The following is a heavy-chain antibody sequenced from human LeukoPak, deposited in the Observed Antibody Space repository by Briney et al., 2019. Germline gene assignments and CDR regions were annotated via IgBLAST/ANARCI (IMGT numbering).Heavy chain of an antibody. D-gene: IGHD4-11*01. CDR1: GYTLTGQY. Sequence: ASVKVSCKASGYTLTGQYIHWVRQAPGQGLEWMGGINLNSGGTNYAQRLQGRVTMTWDTSISTAYLELRGLRYADTAVYYCANDDYGNNTWYFDLWGRGTLVTVSS. V-gene: IGHV1-2*02. CDR2: INLNSGGT. CDR3: ANDDYGNNTWYFDL. J-gene: IGHJ2*01.